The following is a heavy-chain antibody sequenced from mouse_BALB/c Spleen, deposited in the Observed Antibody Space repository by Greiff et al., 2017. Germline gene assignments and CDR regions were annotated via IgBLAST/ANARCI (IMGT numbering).Heavy chain of an antibody. CDR1: GFNIKDTY. J-gene: IGHJ2*01. CDR2: IDPANGNT. D-gene: IGHD2-1*01. Sequence: EVKLVESGAELVKPGASVKLSCTASGFNIKDTYMHWVKQRPEQGLEWIGRIDPANGNTKYDPKFQGKATITADTSSNTAYLQLSSLTSEDTAVYYCAYGNGDYWGQGTTLTVSS. CDR3: AYGNGDY. V-gene: IGHV14-3*02.